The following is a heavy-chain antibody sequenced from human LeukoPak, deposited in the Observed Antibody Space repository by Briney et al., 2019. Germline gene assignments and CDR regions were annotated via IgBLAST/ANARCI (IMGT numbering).Heavy chain of an antibody. V-gene: IGHV1-46*01. CDR3: ARDSYGSDY. CDR1: GYTFSIYH. CDR2: ITPSDGST. D-gene: IGHD5-18*01. Sequence: WASVKVSFMASGYTFSIYHVHWVRQAPGQGLEWMGKITPSDGSTTYAQNFQDRVIMTRDTASSTVYMQLSSLRSEDTAVYYCARDSYGSDYWGQGTLVTVSS. J-gene: IGHJ4*02.